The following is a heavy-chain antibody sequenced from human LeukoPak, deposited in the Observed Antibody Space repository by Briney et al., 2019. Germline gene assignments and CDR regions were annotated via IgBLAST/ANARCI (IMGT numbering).Heavy chain of an antibody. Sequence: PGGSLRLSCAASGFIFSTYGMSWVRQAPGKGLEWVSAISPSGGSTYYADSVKGRFTISRDNSKNTLYLQMNSLRAEDTAEYYRAKGYCSGTSCFDYSFHMDVWGKGTTVTVSS. J-gene: IGHJ6*03. D-gene: IGHD2-2*01. CDR3: AKGYCSGTSCFDYSFHMDV. CDR1: GFIFSTYG. V-gene: IGHV3-23*01. CDR2: ISPSGGST.